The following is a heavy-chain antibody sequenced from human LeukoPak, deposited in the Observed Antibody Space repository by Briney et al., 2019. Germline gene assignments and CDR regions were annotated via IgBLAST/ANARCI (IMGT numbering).Heavy chain of an antibody. CDR2: ISTDGGGT. V-gene: IGHV3-64D*06. J-gene: IGHJ4*02. Sequence: GGSLRLSCSASGFTFNTYAMHWVRQAPGKGLEYVSAISTDGGGTYYADSVKGRFTISRDNSKNTLYLQMSSLRTEDTAVYYCVKYHNSCYSVWGQGTLVTVSS. CDR1: GFTFNTYA. D-gene: IGHD2-15*01. CDR3: VKYHNSCYSV.